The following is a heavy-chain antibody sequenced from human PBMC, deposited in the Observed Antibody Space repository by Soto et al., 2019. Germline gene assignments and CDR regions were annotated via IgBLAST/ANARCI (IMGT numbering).Heavy chain of an antibody. Sequence: QVQLVESGGGVVQPGRSLRLSCAASGFTFSSYAMHWVRQAPGKGLEWVAVISYDGSNKYYADSVKGRFTISRDNSKNTLYLQMNSLRAEDTAVYYCAREVWELDDAFDIWGQGTMVTVSS. D-gene: IGHD1-26*01. CDR1: GFTFSSYA. J-gene: IGHJ3*02. V-gene: IGHV3-30-3*01. CDR2: ISYDGSNK. CDR3: AREVWELDDAFDI.